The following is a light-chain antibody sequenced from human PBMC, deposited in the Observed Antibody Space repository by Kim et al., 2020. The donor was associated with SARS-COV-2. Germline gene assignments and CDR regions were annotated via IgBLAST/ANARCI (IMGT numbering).Light chain of an antibody. V-gene: IGLV2-8*01. J-gene: IGLJ3*02. CDR3: SSYAGSNHWV. CDR2: DVS. Sequence: QSALTQPPSASGSPGQSVTISCTGTSSDLGGYNYVSWYQHHPGKAPKLMIYDVSNRPSGVPDRFSGSKSGNTASLTVSGLQAEDEADYYCSSYAGSNHWVFGGGTQLTVL. CDR1: SSDLGGYNY.